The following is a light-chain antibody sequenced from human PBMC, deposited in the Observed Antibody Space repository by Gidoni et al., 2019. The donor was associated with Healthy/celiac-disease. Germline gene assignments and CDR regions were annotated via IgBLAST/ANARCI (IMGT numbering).Light chain of an antibody. V-gene: IGLV2-23*02. J-gene: IGLJ3*02. CDR3: CSYAGRSTWV. CDR1: SSDVGSYNL. Sequence: QSALTQPASVSGSPGQSITISCTGTSSDVGSYNLVSWYQQHPGKAPKLMIYEVSKRPSGVSKRFAGSKSGNTASLTISGLQAEDEADYYCCSYAGRSTWVFGGGTKLTVL. CDR2: EVS.